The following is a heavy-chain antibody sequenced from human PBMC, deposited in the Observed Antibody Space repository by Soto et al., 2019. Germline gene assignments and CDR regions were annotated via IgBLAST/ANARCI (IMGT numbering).Heavy chain of an antibody. Sequence: QVQLVQSGAEVKKPGASVKVSCKASGYSFITSYHMHWVRQAPGQGLEWMGIINPTGSMTRYSQNFRGRLTMTRDTSTATDYMELSNLTSEDTAVYFCARDTGYDHDAFDIWGQGTRVTVSS. CDR1: GYSFITSYH. CDR2: INPTGSMT. CDR3: ARDTGYDHDAFDI. D-gene: IGHD5-12*01. J-gene: IGHJ3*02. V-gene: IGHV1-46*01.